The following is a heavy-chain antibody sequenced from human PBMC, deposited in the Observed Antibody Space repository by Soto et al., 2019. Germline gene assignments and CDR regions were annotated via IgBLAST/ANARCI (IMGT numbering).Heavy chain of an antibody. D-gene: IGHD6-19*01. CDR2: IYYSGST. V-gene: IGHV4-59*01. CDR3: GVAGPDSDAFDI. CDR1: GGSISSYY. J-gene: IGHJ3*02. Sequence: QVQLQESGPGLVKPSETLSLTCTVSGGSISSYYWSWIRQPPGKGLEWTGYIYYSGSTNYNPSLKSRVTISVDTSKNQFSLKLSSVTAADTAVYYCGVAGPDSDAFDIWGQGTMVTVSS.